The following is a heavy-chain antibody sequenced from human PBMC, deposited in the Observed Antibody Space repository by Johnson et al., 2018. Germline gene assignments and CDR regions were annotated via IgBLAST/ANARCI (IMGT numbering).Heavy chain of an antibody. CDR1: GGTFSSSA. Sequence: QVRLVQSGAEVTKPGSSVKVSYKASGGTFSSSAISWVRQAPGQGLEWMGGIIPIFGTANSAQKFQARVTITADESPSTAYMELSSLRSEDTGVYYWARKYSSSWYAYYYYAMDVWGQGTTVTVSS. J-gene: IGHJ6*02. D-gene: IGHD6-13*01. CDR3: ARKYSSSWYAYYYYAMDV. V-gene: IGHV1-69*01. CDR2: IIPIFGTA.